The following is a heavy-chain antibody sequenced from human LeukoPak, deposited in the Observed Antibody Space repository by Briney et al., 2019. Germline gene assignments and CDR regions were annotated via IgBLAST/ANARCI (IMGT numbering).Heavy chain of an antibody. CDR2: IIPIFGTA. V-gene: IGHV1-69*13. CDR3: ARGWGYCSSTSCYTTYYFDY. J-gene: IGHJ4*02. CDR1: GYTFTGYY. D-gene: IGHD2-2*02. Sequence: ASVKVSCKAFGYTFTGYYMHWVWQAPGQGLEWMGGIIPIFGTANYAQKFQGRVTITADESTSTAYMELSSLRSEDTAVYYCARGWGYCSSTSCYTTYYFDYWGQGTLVTVSS.